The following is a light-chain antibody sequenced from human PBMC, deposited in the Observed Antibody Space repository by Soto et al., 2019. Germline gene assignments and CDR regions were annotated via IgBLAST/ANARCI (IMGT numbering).Light chain of an antibody. V-gene: IGKV3-20*01. CDR3: QQYGNSPIT. Sequence: EIVLTQSPGTLSLSPGERATLSCGASQSVDSSYVAWYQQKPGQAPRLLIDGASSRATGVPDRFRGTGSGTDFPLTISRLEPEDFAVFYCQQYGNSPITFGQGTRLEIK. CDR2: GAS. CDR1: QSVDSSY. J-gene: IGKJ5*01.